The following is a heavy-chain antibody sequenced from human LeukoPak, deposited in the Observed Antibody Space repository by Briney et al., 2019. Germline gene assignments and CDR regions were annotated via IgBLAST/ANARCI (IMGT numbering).Heavy chain of an antibody. CDR1: GFTFEDYA. V-gene: IGHV3-9*01. CDR2: ISWNSGII. Sequence: GGSLRLSCAASGFTFEDYAMHWVRQAPGKGLEWVSGISWNSGIIGYGGSVKGRFYVYRDNAKYSLYLQMNSLRAEDTALYYCAKDIGKSSGWFLYYYGMDVWGQGTTVTVSS. D-gene: IGHD6-19*01. CDR3: AKDIGKSSGWFLYYYGMDV. J-gene: IGHJ6*02.